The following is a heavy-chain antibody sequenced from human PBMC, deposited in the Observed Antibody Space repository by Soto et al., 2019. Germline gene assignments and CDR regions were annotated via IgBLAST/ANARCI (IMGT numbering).Heavy chain of an antibody. CDR2: INAGNGNT. CDR3: ARASVWNCDIWHPYYFDY. J-gene: IGHJ4*02. D-gene: IGHD1-7*01. V-gene: IGHV1-3*01. CDR1: GYTFTRYA. Sequence: ASVKVSCKASGYTFTRYAIHWVRQAPGQRLEWMGWINAGNGNTEYSQKFQGRVTITRDTSANTAYMELSSLRSEDTTVYYCARASVWNCDIWHPYYFDYWGQGTLVTVSS.